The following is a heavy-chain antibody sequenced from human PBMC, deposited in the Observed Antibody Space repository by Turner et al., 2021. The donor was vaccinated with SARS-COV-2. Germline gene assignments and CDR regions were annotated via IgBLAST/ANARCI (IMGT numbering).Heavy chain of an antibody. CDR2: ISGSGGST. D-gene: IGHD6-19*01. J-gene: IGHJ3*02. CDR1: GFTFSSYA. CDR3: AKDIRTTPIAVAGRGAFDI. Sequence: EVQLLESGGGLVQPGGSTRLSCAASGFTFSSYAMSWLRQAPGKGLEWVLAISGSGGSTFYADSVKGRFTISRDYSKNTLYLQMNSLRAEDTAVYYCAKDIRTTPIAVAGRGAFDIWGQGTMVTVSS. V-gene: IGHV3-23*01.